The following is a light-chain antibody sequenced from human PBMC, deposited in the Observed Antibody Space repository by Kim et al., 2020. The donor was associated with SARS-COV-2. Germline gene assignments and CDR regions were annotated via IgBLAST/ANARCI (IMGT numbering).Light chain of an antibody. CDR2: GAS. V-gene: IGKV3-20*01. Sequence: EIVLTQSPGTLSLSPGERATLSCRASQSVSSNNLAWYQQKPGQAPRLLIYGASTRATGIPDRFSGSGSGTDFTLTISRLEPGDFAVYYCQQSGSSPLTFGGGTKVDIK. J-gene: IGKJ4*01. CDR1: QSVSSNN. CDR3: QQSGSSPLT.